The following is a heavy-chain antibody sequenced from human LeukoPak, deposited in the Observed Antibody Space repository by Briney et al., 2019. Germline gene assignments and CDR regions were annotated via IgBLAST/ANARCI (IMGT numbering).Heavy chain of an antibody. CDR2: IKHSGSP. D-gene: IGHD2-2*01. CDR1: GGSFSGYF. CDR3: VREREQRDKRQYATGYDY. Sequence: SETLSLTCAVYGGSFSGYFWSWIRQAPEKGLEWIGEIKHSGSPDYNPSLKSRVTISIDTSKNQLSLKVSSVTAADTAVYYCVREREQRDKRQYATGYDYWGQGTLVTVSS. J-gene: IGHJ4*02. V-gene: IGHV4-34*01.